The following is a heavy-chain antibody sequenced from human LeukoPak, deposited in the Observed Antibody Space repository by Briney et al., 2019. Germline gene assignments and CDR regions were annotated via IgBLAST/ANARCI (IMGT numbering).Heavy chain of an antibody. J-gene: IGHJ6*03. CDR3: AREYSGYDGRYYYYYMDV. V-gene: IGHV1-8*03. Sequence: ASVKVSCKASGYTFTSYDINWVRQVTGQGLEWMGWMNPNSGNTGYAQKFQGRVTITRNTSISTAYMELSSLRSEDTAVYYCAREYSGYDGRYYYYYMDVWGKGTTVTVSS. CDR1: GYTFTSYD. CDR2: MNPNSGNT. D-gene: IGHD5-12*01.